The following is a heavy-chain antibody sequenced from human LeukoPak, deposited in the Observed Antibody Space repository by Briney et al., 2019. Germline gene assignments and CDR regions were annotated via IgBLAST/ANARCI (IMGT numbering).Heavy chain of an antibody. J-gene: IGHJ4*02. Sequence: GASVKVSCKTSGYSFTDYYMHWVRQAPGQGLEWMGWINPNSGGTNYAQKFQGRVTMTRDTSISTAYMELSRLRSDDTAVYYCARVYGSYSAVDYWGQGTLVTVSS. CDR1: GYSFTDYY. CDR3: ARVYGSYSAVDY. V-gene: IGHV1-2*02. CDR2: INPNSGGT. D-gene: IGHD1-26*01.